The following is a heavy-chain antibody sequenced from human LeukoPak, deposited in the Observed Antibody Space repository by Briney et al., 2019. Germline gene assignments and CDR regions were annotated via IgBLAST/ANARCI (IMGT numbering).Heavy chain of an antibody. J-gene: IGHJ4*02. CDR2: IYYSWGT. D-gene: IGHD1-14*01. Sequence: SETLSLTCTVSGGFISSYYWSWIRQPPGKGLEWIGYIYYSWGTIYNPSLKSRVTIEGDTSKNQFSLKLTSVTAADTAVYYCARDGGAPAGYFDYWGQGILVTVSS. CDR3: ARDGGAPAGYFDY. CDR1: GGFISSYY. V-gene: IGHV4-59*01.